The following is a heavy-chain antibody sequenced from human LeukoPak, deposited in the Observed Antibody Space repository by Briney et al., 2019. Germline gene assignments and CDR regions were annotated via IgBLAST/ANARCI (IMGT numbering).Heavy chain of an antibody. CDR1: GGSISSYY. CDR3: ARRIAARSPPAYYYYMDV. J-gene: IGHJ6*03. Sequence: PSETLSLTCTVSGGSISSYYWSWIRQPPGKGLEWIGYIYYSGSTNYNPSLKSRVTISVDTSKNQFSLKLSSVTAADTAVYYCARRIAARSPPAYYYYMDVWGKGTTVPVSS. V-gene: IGHV4-59*08. D-gene: IGHD6-6*01. CDR2: IYYSGST.